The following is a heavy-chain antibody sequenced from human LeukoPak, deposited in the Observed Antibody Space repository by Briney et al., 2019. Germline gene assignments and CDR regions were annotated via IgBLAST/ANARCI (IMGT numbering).Heavy chain of an antibody. CDR3: ARGSGYGDYRLAYFDY. Sequence: SVKVSCKASGGTFSSYAISWVRQAPGQGLEWMGRIIPIFGIANYAQKFQGRVTITADKSASTAYMELSSLRSEDTAVYYCARGSGYGDYRLAYFDYWGQGTLVTVSS. CDR2: IIPIFGIA. D-gene: IGHD4-17*01. V-gene: IGHV1-69*04. CDR1: GGTFSSYA. J-gene: IGHJ4*02.